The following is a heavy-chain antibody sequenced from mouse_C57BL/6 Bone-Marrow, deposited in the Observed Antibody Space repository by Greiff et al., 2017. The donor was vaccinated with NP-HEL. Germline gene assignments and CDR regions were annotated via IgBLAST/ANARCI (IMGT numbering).Heavy chain of an antibody. CDR3: ARWATTVVAPFDY. CDR2: VNPNNGGT. V-gene: IGHV1-26*01. D-gene: IGHD1-1*01. CDR1: GYTFTDYY. Sequence: EVQLQQSGPELVWSGASVKISCKASGYTFTDYYMKWVKQRHGKSREGRGEVNPNNGGTSYNQKFKGKATLTVDKSSSTAYMELRSLTSEDSAVYYCARWATTVVAPFDYWGQGTTLTVSS. J-gene: IGHJ2*01.